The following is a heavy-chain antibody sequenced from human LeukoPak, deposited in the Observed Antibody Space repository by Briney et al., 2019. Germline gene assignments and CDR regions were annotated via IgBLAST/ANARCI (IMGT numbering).Heavy chain of an antibody. CDR3: ARSGSGYLRYYFDY. CDR2: IYSSGST. D-gene: IGHD5-12*01. Sequence: SETLSLTCSVSGVSISSGSNYWGWIRQPPGKTLEWIGSIYSSGSTYYNPSLKSRVIILIDTAKNHFSLNLSSVTAADTAVYYCARSGSGYLRYYFDYWGQGTLVTVSS. V-gene: IGHV4-39*07. J-gene: IGHJ4*02. CDR1: GVSISSGSNY.